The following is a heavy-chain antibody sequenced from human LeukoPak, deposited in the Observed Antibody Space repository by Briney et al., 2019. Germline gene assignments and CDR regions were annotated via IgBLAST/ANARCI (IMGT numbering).Heavy chain of an antibody. CDR3: ARDSSTIWPEYNWFDP. CDR2: ISTYNGNA. V-gene: IGHV1-18*01. D-gene: IGHD2-2*01. Sequence: ASVKVPCKASGYSFTNYGIIWVRQAPGQGLEWMGWISTYNGNANYAQNLQDRVTMTTDTSTNTAYMELRSLRFDDTAVYYCARDSSTIWPEYNWFDPWGQGTLVTVSS. CDR1: GYSFTNYG. J-gene: IGHJ5*02.